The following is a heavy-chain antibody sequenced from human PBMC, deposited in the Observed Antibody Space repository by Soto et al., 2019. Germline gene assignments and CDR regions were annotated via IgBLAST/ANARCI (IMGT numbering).Heavy chain of an antibody. J-gene: IGHJ4*02. CDR2: IYYSGST. Sequence: SETLSLTCTVSGGSISSYYWSWIRQPPGKGLEWIGYIYYSGSTNYNPSLKSRVTISVDTYKNQFSLKLSSVTAADTAVYYCARSPYRRWSYYFDYWGQGTLVTVSS. CDR3: ARSPYRRWSYYFDY. CDR1: GGSISSYY. D-gene: IGHD2-15*01. V-gene: IGHV4-59*01.